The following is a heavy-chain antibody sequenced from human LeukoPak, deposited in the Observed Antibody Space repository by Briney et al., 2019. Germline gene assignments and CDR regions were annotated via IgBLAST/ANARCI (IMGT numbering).Heavy chain of an antibody. D-gene: IGHD5-18*01. Sequence: GSLRLSCAASRFKFSDYYMSWVRQAPGKGLEWVSGVSDSGRSTYYTDSVKGRFTISRDNSKNTVSLQMNNMRADDTAVYFCARHDSFIPWWGQGILVIVSS. CDR3: ARHDSFIPW. CDR1: RFKFSDYY. V-gene: IGHV3-23*01. CDR2: VSDSGRST. J-gene: IGHJ4*02.